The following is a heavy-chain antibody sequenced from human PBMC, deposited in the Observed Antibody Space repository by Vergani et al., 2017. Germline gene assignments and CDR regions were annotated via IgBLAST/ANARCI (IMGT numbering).Heavy chain of an antibody. CDR3: ARGPNYDIVTGYYKYYMDV. D-gene: IGHD3-9*01. V-gene: IGHV3-48*01. J-gene: IGHJ6*03. Sequence: EVQLVESGGGLVQPGGSLRLSCAASGFTFSSYSMNWVRQAPGKGLERVSYISSSSSTIYYADSVKGRFTISRDNAKNSLYLQMNSLRAEDTAVYYCARGPNYDIVTGYYKYYMDVWGKGTTVTVSS. CDR2: ISSSSSTI. CDR1: GFTFSSYS.